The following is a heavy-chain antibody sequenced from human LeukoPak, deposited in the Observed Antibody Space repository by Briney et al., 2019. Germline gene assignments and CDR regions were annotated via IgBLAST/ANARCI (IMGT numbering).Heavy chain of an antibody. CDR1: GYTFTNNY. Sequence: ASVTVSCKASGYTFTNNYLYWVRQAPGQGLDWVGMIKPTDGATAYAQKFQGRVTVTWNRSTSTVYMELSSLTSDDTAMYYCARGCYVAVAGTDYYYGMDVWGQGTTVTVSS. J-gene: IGHJ6*02. CDR2: IKPTDGAT. CDR3: ARGCYVAVAGTDYYYGMDV. V-gene: IGHV1-46*01. D-gene: IGHD6-19*01.